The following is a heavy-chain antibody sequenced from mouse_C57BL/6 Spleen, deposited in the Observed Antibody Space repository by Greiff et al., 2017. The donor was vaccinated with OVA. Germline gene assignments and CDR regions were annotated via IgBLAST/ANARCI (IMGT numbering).Heavy chain of an antibody. V-gene: IGHV1-82*01. J-gene: IGHJ1*03. CDR3: ARERGADGNYVDWYFDV. Sequence: QVQLQQSGPELVKPGASVKISCKASGYAFSSSWMNWVKQRPGKGLEWIGRIYPGDGDTNYNGKFKGKATLTADKSSSTAYMQLSSLTSEDSAVYFCARERGADGNYVDWYFDVWGTGTTVTVSS. D-gene: IGHD2-1*01. CDR2: IYPGDGDT. CDR1: GYAFSSSW.